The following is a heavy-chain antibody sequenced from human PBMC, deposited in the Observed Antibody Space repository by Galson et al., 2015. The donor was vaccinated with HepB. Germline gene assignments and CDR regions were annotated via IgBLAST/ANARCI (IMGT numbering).Heavy chain of an antibody. D-gene: IGHD6-6*01. J-gene: IGHJ6*02. CDR1: YRFNSYG. CDR2: ISGYNDKT. Sequence: YRFNSYGISWVRQAPGQGLEWMGWISGYNDKTDFAQKFQGRVTMTTDTSTSTAFMELRSLKSDDTAVYYCARDSTPSDFGRYYYYGMDVWGQGTTVTVSS. V-gene: IGHV1-18*01. CDR3: ARDSTPSDFGRYYYYGMDV.